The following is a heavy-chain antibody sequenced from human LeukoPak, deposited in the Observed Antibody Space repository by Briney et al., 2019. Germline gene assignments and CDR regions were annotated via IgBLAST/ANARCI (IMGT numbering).Heavy chain of an antibody. CDR2: IYSGGST. CDR1: GFTVSSNY. Sequence: GGSLRLSCAASGFTVSSNYMSWVRQAPGKGLEWVSVIYSGGSTYYTDSVKGRFTISRDNSKNTLYLQMNSLRAEDTAVYYCASGYYDSSGYYYALDYWGQGTLVTVSS. J-gene: IGHJ4*02. CDR3: ASGYYDSSGYYYALDY. V-gene: IGHV3-66*01. D-gene: IGHD3-22*01.